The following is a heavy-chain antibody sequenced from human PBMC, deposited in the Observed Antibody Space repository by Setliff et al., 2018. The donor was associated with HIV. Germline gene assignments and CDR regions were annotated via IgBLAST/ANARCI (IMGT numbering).Heavy chain of an antibody. CDR1: GFTFSSYA. CDR3: AFRGFGDSLSWFPLRY. D-gene: IGHD3-10*01. V-gene: IGHV3-23*01. CDR2: ITASGGST. J-gene: IGHJ4*02. Sequence: VGSLRLSCAASGFTFSSYAMSWVRQAPGKGLEWVSAITASGGSTYYADSVKGRFTISRDNSKNTLYLQMNSLRAEDTAVYYCAFRGFGDSLSWFPLRYWGQGTLVTVSS.